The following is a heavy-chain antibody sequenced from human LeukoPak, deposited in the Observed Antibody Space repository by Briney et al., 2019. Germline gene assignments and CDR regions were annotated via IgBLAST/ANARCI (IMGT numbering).Heavy chain of an antibody. CDR3: ASKTTDYDFWSGYVHDY. J-gene: IGHJ4*02. D-gene: IGHD3-3*01. Sequence: ASVKVSCKASGYTFTSYGISWVRQAPGQGLEWMGWISAYNGNTNYAQKLQGRVTMTTDTSTSTAYMELRSLRSDDTAVYYCASKTTDYDFWSGYVHDYWGQGTLVTVSS. V-gene: IGHV1-18*01. CDR1: GYTFTSYG. CDR2: ISAYNGNT.